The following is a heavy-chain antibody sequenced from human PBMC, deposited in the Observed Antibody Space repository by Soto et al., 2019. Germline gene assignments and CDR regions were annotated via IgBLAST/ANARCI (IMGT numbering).Heavy chain of an antibody. CDR1: GYTFTGYY. V-gene: IGHV1-2*04. Sequence: ASVKVSCKASGYTFTGYYMHWVRQAPGQGLEWMGWINPNSGGTNYAQKFQGWVTMTRDTSISTAYMELSRLRSDDTAVYYCARDPHEGSGSCGMDDWGQGTTVTVSS. D-gene: IGHD3-10*01. CDR2: INPNSGGT. J-gene: IGHJ6*02. CDR3: ARDPHEGSGSCGMDD.